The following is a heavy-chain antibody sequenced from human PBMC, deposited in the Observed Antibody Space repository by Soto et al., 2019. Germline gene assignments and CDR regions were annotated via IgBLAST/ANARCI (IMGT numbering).Heavy chain of an antibody. J-gene: IGHJ6*02. CDR2: IYYSGST. V-gene: IGHV4-39*01. D-gene: IGHD3-22*01. Sequence: SETPSLTCTVSGGSISSSSYYWGWIRQPPGKGLEWIGSIYYSGSTYYNPSLKSRVTISVDTSKNQFSLKLSSVTAADTAVYYCARLKRSLGSSGYYYYYYGMDVWGQGTTVTVSS. CDR1: GGSISSSSYY. CDR3: ARLKRSLGSSGYYYYYYGMDV.